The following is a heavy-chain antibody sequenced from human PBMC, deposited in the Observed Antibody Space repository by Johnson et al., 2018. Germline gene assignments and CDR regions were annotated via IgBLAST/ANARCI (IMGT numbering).Heavy chain of an antibody. Sequence: QVQLVQSGGGLVKPGGSLRLSCAASGFTFSDYYMSWIRQAPGTGLAWVSYISSSGSTIYYADSVKGRFTISRDNAKNSLYLQMNSLRAEDTAVYYCARDVLIAASRTYYYYYGMDVWGQGTTVTVSS. CDR2: ISSSGSTI. D-gene: IGHD6-13*01. CDR1: GFTFSDYY. V-gene: IGHV3-11*01. CDR3: ARDVLIAASRTYYYYYGMDV. J-gene: IGHJ6*02.